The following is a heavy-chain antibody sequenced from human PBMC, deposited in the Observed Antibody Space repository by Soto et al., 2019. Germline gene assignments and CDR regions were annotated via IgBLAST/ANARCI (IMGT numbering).Heavy chain of an antibody. Sequence: QVQLVESGGGLVKPGGSLRLSCAASGFTFSDYYMSWIRQAPGKGLEWVSYISSSGSTIYYADSVNGRFTISRDNAKNSLYLQMNRLRAEDTAVYYCATPAYYDILSGYSPGDDYWGQGTLVTVSS. CDR1: GFTFSDYY. D-gene: IGHD3-9*01. CDR3: ATPAYYDILSGYSPGDDY. CDR2: ISSSGSTI. J-gene: IGHJ4*02. V-gene: IGHV3-11*01.